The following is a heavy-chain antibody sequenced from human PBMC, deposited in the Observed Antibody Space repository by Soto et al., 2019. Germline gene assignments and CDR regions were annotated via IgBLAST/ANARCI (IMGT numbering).Heavy chain of an antibody. CDR3: ARDKAGYCSSTSCYGRMGWFDP. CDR1: GGTFSSYA. Sequence: QVQLVQSGAEVKKPGSSVKVSCKASGGTFSSYAISWVRQAPGPGLEWMGGIIPIFGTANYAQKFQGRVTITADESTSTAYMELSSQRSEDTAVYYCARDKAGYCSSTSCYGRMGWFDPWGQGTLVTVSS. CDR2: IIPIFGTA. J-gene: IGHJ5*02. D-gene: IGHD2-2*01. V-gene: IGHV1-69*01.